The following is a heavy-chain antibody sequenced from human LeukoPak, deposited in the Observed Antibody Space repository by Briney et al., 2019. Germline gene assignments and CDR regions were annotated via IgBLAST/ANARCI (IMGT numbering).Heavy chain of an antibody. CDR2: IYYSGST. V-gene: IGHV4-31*03. CDR1: GGSISSGGYY. D-gene: IGHD6-19*01. Sequence: SETLSLTCTVSGGSISSGGYYWSWIRQHPGKGLEWIGYIYYSGSTYYNPSLKSRVTISVDTSKNQFSLKLSSVTAADTAVYYCARKGPIAVAGFDYWGQGTLVTVSS. J-gene: IGHJ4*02. CDR3: ARKGPIAVAGFDY.